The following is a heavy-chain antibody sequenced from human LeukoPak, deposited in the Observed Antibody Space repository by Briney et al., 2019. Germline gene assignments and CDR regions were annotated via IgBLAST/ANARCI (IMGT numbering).Heavy chain of an antibody. CDR2: ISYDGSNK. CDR1: GFTFSSYA. V-gene: IGHV3-30-3*01. CDR3: ARDQSYYGSGSYGDAFDI. Sequence: GGSLRLSCAASGFTFSSYAMHWVRQAPGKGLEWVAVISYDGSNKYYADSVKGRFTISRDNSKNTLYLQMNSLRAEDTAVYYCARDQSYYGSGSYGDAFDIWGQGTMVTVSS. J-gene: IGHJ3*02. D-gene: IGHD3-10*01.